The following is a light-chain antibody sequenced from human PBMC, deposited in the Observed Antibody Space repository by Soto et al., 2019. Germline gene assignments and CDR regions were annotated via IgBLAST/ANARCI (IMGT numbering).Light chain of an antibody. CDR1: QSVSSKY. CDR3: HHYGGSPIT. CDR2: GTS. Sequence: EIVLTQSPGTLSLSPGERATLSCRASQSVSSKYLAWYQQKPGQAPRVLIYGTSIRASGVPERFSGGGSGTDFTLTISRLEPEDFAVYYCHHYGGSPITFGQGTRLEIK. J-gene: IGKJ5*01. V-gene: IGKV3-20*01.